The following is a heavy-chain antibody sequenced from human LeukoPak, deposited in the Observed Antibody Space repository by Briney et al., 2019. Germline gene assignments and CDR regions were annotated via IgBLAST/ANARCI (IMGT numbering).Heavy chain of an antibody. D-gene: IGHD4-17*01. Sequence: GGSLRLSCAASGFTISSSFMNWVRQAPGKGLEWVSYISSSGSPIYYADSVKGRFTISRDNAKNSLYLQMNSLRADDTAVYYCARENYGEYGDAFDIWGQGTMVTVSS. J-gene: IGHJ3*02. CDR3: ARENYGEYGDAFDI. CDR2: ISSSGSPI. CDR1: GFTISSSF. V-gene: IGHV3-48*04.